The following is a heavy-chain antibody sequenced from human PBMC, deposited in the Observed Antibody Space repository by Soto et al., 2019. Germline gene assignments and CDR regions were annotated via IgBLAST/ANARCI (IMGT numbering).Heavy chain of an antibody. CDR1: GVSISSGTYY. J-gene: IGHJ5*02. D-gene: IGHD3-10*01. V-gene: IGHV4-31*03. Sequence: SETLSLTCTVSGVSISSGTYYWNWIRQHPGKGLEWIGYIYDSGSTHYNPSLKSRVTISVDTSKNQFSLKLSSVTAADTAVYYCAREEVAYYGSGSYNWFDPWGQGTLVTVSS. CDR2: IYDSGST. CDR3: AREEVAYYGSGSYNWFDP.